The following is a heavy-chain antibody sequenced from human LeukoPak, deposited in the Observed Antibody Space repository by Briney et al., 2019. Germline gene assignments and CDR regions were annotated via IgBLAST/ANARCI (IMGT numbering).Heavy chain of an antibody. D-gene: IGHD5-24*01. J-gene: IGHJ4*02. CDR1: GASISGSGYY. Sequence: PSETLSLTCTVSGASISGSGYYWGWIRQPPGKGLEWIGEINHSGSTNYNPSLKSRVTISVDTSKNQFSLKLSSVTAADTAVYYCARRWRWLQSVDYWGQGTLVTVSS. CDR3: ARRWRWLQSVDY. CDR2: INHSGST. V-gene: IGHV4-39*07.